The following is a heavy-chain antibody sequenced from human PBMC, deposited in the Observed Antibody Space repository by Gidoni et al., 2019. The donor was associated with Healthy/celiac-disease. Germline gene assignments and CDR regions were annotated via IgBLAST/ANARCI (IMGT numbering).Heavy chain of an antibody. J-gene: IGHJ6*02. Sequence: TFSSYGMHWVRQAPGKGLDWVAVIWYDGSNKYYADSVKGRFTISRDNSKNTLYLQMNSLRAEDTAVYYCARLGQYNWNDGDYYYYYGMDVWGQGTTVTVSS. D-gene: IGHD1-1*01. CDR2: IWYDGSNK. V-gene: IGHV3-33*01. CDR3: ARLGQYNWNDGDYYYYYGMDV. CDR1: TFSSYG.